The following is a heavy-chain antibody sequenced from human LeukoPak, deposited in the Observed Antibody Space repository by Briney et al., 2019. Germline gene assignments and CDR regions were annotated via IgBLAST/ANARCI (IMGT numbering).Heavy chain of an antibody. D-gene: IGHD6-13*01. V-gene: IGHV5-51*01. J-gene: IGHJ1*01. CDR1: GYTFSIYW. CDR2: ISPGDSDT. CDR3: ARHLGTYSSSGFQH. Sequence: GESLKISWKASGYTFSIYWIGWVRQMAGRGLEWMGIISPGDSDTSYSPSFQGQVTISVDKSISTAYLQWSSLKASDTAMYYCARHLGTYSSSGFQHWGQGTLVTVSS.